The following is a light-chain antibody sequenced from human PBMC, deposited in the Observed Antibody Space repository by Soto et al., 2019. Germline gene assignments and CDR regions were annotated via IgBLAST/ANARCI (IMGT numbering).Light chain of an antibody. CDR2: EGS. V-gene: IGLV2-23*01. CDR3: CSYACSSTSLAF. Sequence: QSALTQPASVSGSPGQSITISCTGTSSDIGSYNLVSWYQQHPGKAPKLMIYEGSKRPSGVSNRFSGSKSGNTASLTISGLQAEDEADYYCCSYACSSTSLAFFGTGNKVTVL. J-gene: IGLJ1*01. CDR1: SSDIGSYNL.